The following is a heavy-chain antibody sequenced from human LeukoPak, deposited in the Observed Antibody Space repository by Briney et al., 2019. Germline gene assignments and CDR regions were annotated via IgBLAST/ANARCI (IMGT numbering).Heavy chain of an antibody. D-gene: IGHD4-17*01. V-gene: IGHV3-30*18. CDR2: ISYDGSNK. J-gene: IGHJ6*02. CDR3: AKDLYGDYTTYYYYGMDV. CDR1: GFTFSSYG. Sequence: GGSLRLSCAASGFTFSSYGMHWVRQAPGKGLEWVAVISYDGSNKYYADSVKGRFTISRDNSKNTLYLQMNSLRAEDTAVYYCAKDLYGDYTTYYYYGMDVWGQGTTVTVSS.